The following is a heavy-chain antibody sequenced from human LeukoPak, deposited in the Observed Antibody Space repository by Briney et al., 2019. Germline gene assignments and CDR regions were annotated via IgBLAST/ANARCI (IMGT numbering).Heavy chain of an antibody. D-gene: IGHD3-10*01. J-gene: IGHJ4*02. CDR2: ISANTGNT. Sequence: ASVKVSCKASGYTFTNYGISWVRQAPGQGLEWMGWISANTGNTNYAQKFKGRVTMTTDTSTSTAYMELRSLRSDDTAVYYCARGLNYYGSGGWGQGTLVTVSS. CDR3: ARGLNYYGSGG. V-gene: IGHV1-18*01. CDR1: GYTFTNYG.